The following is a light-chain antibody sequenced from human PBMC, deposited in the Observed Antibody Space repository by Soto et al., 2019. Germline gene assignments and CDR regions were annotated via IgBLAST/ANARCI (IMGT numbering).Light chain of an antibody. J-gene: IGKJ1*01. CDR1: QSVSSD. CDR3: QHYNNWRGT. V-gene: IGKV3-15*01. CDR2: GAS. Sequence: EIVMTHSPATLSGSPGERATVSCRASQSVSSDLAWYHQKHCQAPRLLIYGASTRATGIPARFSGSGSGTELALSISGLQAEDFALYYGQHYNNWRGTVGQGTDVDIK.